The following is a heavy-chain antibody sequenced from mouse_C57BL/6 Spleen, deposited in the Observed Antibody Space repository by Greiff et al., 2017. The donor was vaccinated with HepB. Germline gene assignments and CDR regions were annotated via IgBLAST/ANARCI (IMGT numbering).Heavy chain of an antibody. D-gene: IGHD1-1*01. V-gene: IGHV1-80*01. CDR2: IYPGDGDT. Sequence: VQLQQSGAELVKPGASVKISCKASGYAFSSYWMNWVKQRPGKGLEWIGQIYPGDGDTNYNGKFKGKATLTADKSSSTAYMQLSSLTSEDSAVYFCARRSHYYGSSYLHYYAMDYWGQGTSVTVSS. CDR1: GYAFSSYW. J-gene: IGHJ4*01. CDR3: ARRSHYYGSSYLHYYAMDY.